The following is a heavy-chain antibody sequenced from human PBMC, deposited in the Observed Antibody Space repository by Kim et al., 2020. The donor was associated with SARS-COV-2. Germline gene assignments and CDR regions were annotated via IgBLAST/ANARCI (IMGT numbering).Heavy chain of an antibody. CDR2: LSSSGSDI. CDR3: ARGGHFESSGNFDL. CDR1: GFAFSNYY. Sequence: GGSLRLSCRASGFAFSNYYMAWMRQSPGEGLAWLAYLSSSGSDIYYSDSVRGRFAISRDNARDSLYLQMHALRAEDTAVYFCARGGHFESSGNFDLWGQG. V-gene: IGHV3-11*01. D-gene: IGHD3-22*01. J-gene: IGHJ5*02.